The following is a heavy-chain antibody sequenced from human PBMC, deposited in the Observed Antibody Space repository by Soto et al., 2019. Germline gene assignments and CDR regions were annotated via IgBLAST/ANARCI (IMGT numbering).Heavy chain of an antibody. CDR2: IYYSGST. Sequence: SETLSLTCTVSGGSISSYYWSWIRQPPGKGLEWIGYIYYSGSTNYNPSLKSRVTISVDTSKNQFSLKLSSVTAADTAVYYCARAAYYFDYWGQGTLVTVSS. CDR3: ARAAYYFDY. J-gene: IGHJ4*02. CDR1: GGSISSYY. V-gene: IGHV4-59*01.